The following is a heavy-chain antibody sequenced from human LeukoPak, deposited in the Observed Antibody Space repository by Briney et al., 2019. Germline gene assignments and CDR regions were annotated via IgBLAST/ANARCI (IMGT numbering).Heavy chain of an antibody. V-gene: IGHV3-23*01. CDR2: ISGRGGST. D-gene: IGHD2/OR15-2a*01. CDR3: AKALLSQRYYFDY. Sequence: GGSLRLSCAASGFTFSSYAMSWVRQAPGKGLEWVSAISGRGGSTYYADSVKGRFTISRDNSKNTLYLQMNSLRAEDTAVYYCAKALLSQRYYFDYWGQGTLVTVSS. CDR1: GFTFSSYA. J-gene: IGHJ4*02.